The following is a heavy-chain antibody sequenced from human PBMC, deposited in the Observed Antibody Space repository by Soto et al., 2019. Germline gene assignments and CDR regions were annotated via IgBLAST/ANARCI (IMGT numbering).Heavy chain of an antibody. Sequence: XSGKVSCKASGYTFTSYGSSLVRQAPGQGLEWMGWISAYNGNTKYAQKLQGRVTMTTDTYTSTAYMELRSLRSDDTAVYYCARELTMILDVWGQGTTVTVSS. CDR2: ISAYNGNT. CDR1: GYTFTSYG. D-gene: IGHD3-22*01. V-gene: IGHV1-18*04. CDR3: ARELTMILDV. J-gene: IGHJ6*02.